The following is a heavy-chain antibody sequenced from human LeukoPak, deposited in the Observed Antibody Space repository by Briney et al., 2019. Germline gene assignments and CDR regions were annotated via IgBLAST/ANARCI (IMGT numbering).Heavy chain of an antibody. CDR3: ARAGRSGYCSSTSCYTLRGWFDP. CDR2: INHSGST. V-gene: IGHV4-34*01. CDR1: GGSFSGYY. D-gene: IGHD2-2*02. J-gene: IGHJ5*02. Sequence: SETLSLTCAVYGGSFSGYYWSWIRQPPGKGLEWIGEINHSGSTNYNPSLKSRVTISVDTSKNQFSLKLSSVTAADTAAYYCARAGRSGYCSSTSCYTLRGWFDPWGQGTLVTVSS.